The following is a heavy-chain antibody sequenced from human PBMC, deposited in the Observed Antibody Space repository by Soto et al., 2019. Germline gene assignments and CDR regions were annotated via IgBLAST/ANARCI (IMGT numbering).Heavy chain of an antibody. CDR1: GGSINNFY. J-gene: IGHJ5*02. CDR2: IYYSGST. CDR3: AGLSWSRAELWFVP. V-gene: IGHV4-59*03. D-gene: IGHD3-10*01. Sequence: SETLSLTCTVSGGSINNFYWSWIRQPPGKGLEWIGYIYYSGSTHYSPSLKSRVTISVDTSKNQFSLKLSSVTAADTALYYCAGLSWSRAELWFVPCGQATLVTLS.